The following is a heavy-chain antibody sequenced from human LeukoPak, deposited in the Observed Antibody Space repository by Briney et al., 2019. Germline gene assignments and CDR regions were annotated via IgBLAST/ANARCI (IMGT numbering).Heavy chain of an antibody. Sequence: GGSLRLSCAASGFTFSSYGMHWVRQAPGKGLEWVAFIRYDGSNKYYADSVKGRFTISRDNSKNTLYLQMNSLRAEDTAVYYCAKDGWYYDSSGYPDYWGQGTLVTVSS. D-gene: IGHD3-22*01. V-gene: IGHV3-30*02. CDR3: AKDGWYYDSSGYPDY. CDR1: GFTFSSYG. CDR2: IRYDGSNK. J-gene: IGHJ4*02.